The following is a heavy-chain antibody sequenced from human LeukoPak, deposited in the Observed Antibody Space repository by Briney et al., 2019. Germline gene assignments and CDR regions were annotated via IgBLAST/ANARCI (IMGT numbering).Heavy chain of an antibody. Sequence: SETLSLTCTVSGGSISTYYWNWIRQPPGKGLEWIGCIYYSGSTNYNPSLKSRVTISVDTSKNQFSLKLNSVTAADTAVYYCAGRLWRRDGYNLSAFDIWGQGTMVTVSS. CDR2: IYYSGST. CDR3: AGRLWRRDGYNLSAFDI. J-gene: IGHJ3*02. CDR1: GGSISTYY. D-gene: IGHD5-24*01. V-gene: IGHV4-59*01.